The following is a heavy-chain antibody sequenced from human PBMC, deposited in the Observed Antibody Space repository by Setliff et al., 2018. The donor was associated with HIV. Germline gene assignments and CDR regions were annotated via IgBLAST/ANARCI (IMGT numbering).Heavy chain of an antibody. CDR1: GGTFSSYA. J-gene: IGHJ4*02. D-gene: IGHD3-10*01. Sequence: SVKVSCKASGGTFSSYAISWVRQAPGQVLEWMGGIIPIFGTANYAQKFQGRVTITTDESTSTAYMELSSLRSEDTAVYYCARELLRSWDGSENSYKPYYFDYWGQGTLVTVSS. CDR3: ARELLRSWDGSENSYKPYYFDY. V-gene: IGHV1-69*05. CDR2: IIPIFGTA.